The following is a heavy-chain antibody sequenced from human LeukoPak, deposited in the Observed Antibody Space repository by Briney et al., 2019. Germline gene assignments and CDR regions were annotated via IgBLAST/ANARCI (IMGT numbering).Heavy chain of an antibody. Sequence: GGSLRLSCAASGFTFSSYEMSWVRQAPGKGLEWVANINQDGSQKYYVDSVKGRFSISRDNAKNSLYLQMNSLRVEDTAVYYCARSNREFASGSGDYWGQGTLVTVSS. V-gene: IGHV3-7*05. CDR2: INQDGSQK. CDR3: ARSNREFASGSGDY. J-gene: IGHJ4*02. D-gene: IGHD3-10*01. CDR1: GFTFSSYE.